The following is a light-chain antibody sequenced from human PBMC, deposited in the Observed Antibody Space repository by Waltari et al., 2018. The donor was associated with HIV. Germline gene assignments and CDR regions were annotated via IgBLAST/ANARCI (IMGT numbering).Light chain of an antibody. CDR2: END. V-gene: IGLV1-51*01. CDR3: GTWDRSLAAYV. CDR1: TSNIANTY. J-gene: IGLJ1*01. Sequence: QSILTRPPSVSAAPGHNVNISCSGSTSNIANTYVSCYQHIPGTAPKLLIFENDKRPSGIPDRFSGSKSGTSATLGIIGLQPGDEAEYYCGTWDRSLAAYVFTTGTKVTV.